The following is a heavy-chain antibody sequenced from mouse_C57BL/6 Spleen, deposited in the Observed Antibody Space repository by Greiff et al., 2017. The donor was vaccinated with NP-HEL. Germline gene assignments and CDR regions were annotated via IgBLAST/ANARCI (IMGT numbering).Heavy chain of an antibody. J-gene: IGHJ4*01. CDR1: GFTFSSYA. CDR3: ARDRDGYAMDY. V-gene: IGHV5-4*01. CDR2: ISDGGSYT. Sequence: EVKLQESGGGLVKPGGSLKLSCAASGFTFSSYAMSWVRQTPEKRLEWVATISDGGSYTYYPDNVKGRFTISRDNAKNNLYLQMSHLKSEDTAMYYCARDRDGYAMDYWGQGTSVTVSS.